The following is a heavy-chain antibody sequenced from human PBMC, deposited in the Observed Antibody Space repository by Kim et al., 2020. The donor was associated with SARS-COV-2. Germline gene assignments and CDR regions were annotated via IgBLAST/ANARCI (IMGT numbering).Heavy chain of an antibody. CDR3: ARHGGYGGYTNWFDP. V-gene: IGHV5-51*01. J-gene: IGHJ5*02. D-gene: IGHD5-12*01. Sequence: PSFQGPVTISADKSISTAYLQWSSLKASDTAMYYCARHGGYGGYTNWFDPWGQGTLVTVSS.